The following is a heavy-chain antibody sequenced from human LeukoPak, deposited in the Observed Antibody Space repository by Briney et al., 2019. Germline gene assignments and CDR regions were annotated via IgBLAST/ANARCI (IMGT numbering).Heavy chain of an antibody. D-gene: IGHD3-22*01. CDR3: ARGGSSGYYLAY. CDR1: GFTFGDYA. J-gene: IGHJ4*02. Sequence: GGSLRLSCTASGFTFGDYAMSWARQAPGKGLEWVSVIYSGGSLYYADSVKGRFTISRDNSKNTLYLQMSSLRAEDTAVYYCARGGSSGYYLAYWGQGTLVTVSS. V-gene: IGHV3-53*01. CDR2: IYSGGSL.